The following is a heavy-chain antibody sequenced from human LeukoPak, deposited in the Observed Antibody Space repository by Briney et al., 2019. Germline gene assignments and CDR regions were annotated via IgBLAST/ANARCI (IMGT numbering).Heavy chain of an antibody. J-gene: IGHJ4*02. Sequence: SETLSLTCTVSGGSISSYYWSWVRQPPGKGLEWIGYIYYSGSTNYNPSLKSRVTISVDTSKNQFSLKLSSVTAADTAVYYCARHRGHDSSGEFDYWGQGTLVTVSS. V-gene: IGHV4-59*08. CDR2: IYYSGST. CDR1: GGSISSYY. D-gene: IGHD3-22*01. CDR3: ARHRGHDSSGEFDY.